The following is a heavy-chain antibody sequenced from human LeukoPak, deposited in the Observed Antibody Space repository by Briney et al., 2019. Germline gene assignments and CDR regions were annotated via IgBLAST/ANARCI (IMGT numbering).Heavy chain of an antibody. D-gene: IGHD3-10*01. CDR1: GFTFSTYW. CDR3: ARELAGHYYGSGSFFDY. J-gene: IGHJ4*02. Sequence: GGSLRLSCAASGFTFSTYWMSWVRQAPGKGLEWVANTREDGSEKYYVDSVKGRFTISRDNAKNSLYLQMNSLRAEDTAVYYCARELAGHYYGSGSFFDYWGQGTLVTVSS. V-gene: IGHV3-7*01. CDR2: TREDGSEK.